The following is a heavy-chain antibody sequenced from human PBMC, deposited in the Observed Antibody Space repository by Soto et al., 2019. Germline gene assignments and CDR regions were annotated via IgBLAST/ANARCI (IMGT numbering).Heavy chain of an antibody. CDR1: GYTFTDHY. Sequence: ASVKVSCKSSGYTFTDHYIHWVRQAPGPGLEWMGWINPKSGGTNYAQKFQGRVTMTRDTSISTAYLDLSGLSSNDTAMYFCARWGQEYCSGGSCSRRDSSCGMDVWGQGTTVTVSS. V-gene: IGHV1-2*02. CDR2: INPKSGGT. J-gene: IGHJ6*01. CDR3: ARWGQEYCSGGSCSRRDSSCGMDV. D-gene: IGHD2-15*01.